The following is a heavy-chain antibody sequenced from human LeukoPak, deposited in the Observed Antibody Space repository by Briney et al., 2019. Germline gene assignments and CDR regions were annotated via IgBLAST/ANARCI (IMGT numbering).Heavy chain of an antibody. Sequence: SETLPLTYTVCGGSISSSSYYWGWIRQPPGKGLEWIGSIYYSRSTYYNPSLKSRVNISVDTSKNQFSLKLSSVTAADTAVYYCARHSDSSPNFYWYFDLWGRGILVTVSS. CDR2: IYYSRST. J-gene: IGHJ2*01. CDR3: ARHSDSSPNFYWYFDL. D-gene: IGHD6-13*01. V-gene: IGHV4-39*01. CDR1: GGSISSSSYY.